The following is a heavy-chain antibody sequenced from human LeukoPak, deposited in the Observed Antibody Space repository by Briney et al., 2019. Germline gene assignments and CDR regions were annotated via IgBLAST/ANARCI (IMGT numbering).Heavy chain of an antibody. D-gene: IGHD1-26*01. J-gene: IGHJ4*02. V-gene: IGHV3-21*01. CDR1: GFAFSTYS. CDR3: ARVLSGCETTRCELDY. CDR2: ISSSSTYI. Sequence: PGGSLRLSCAASGFAFSTYSMNWVRQAPGKGLEWVSSISSSSTYIYYADSVKGRVTISRDNAKNSLYLQMNSLRAEDTAVCYCARVLSGCETTRCELDYWGQGTLVTVSS.